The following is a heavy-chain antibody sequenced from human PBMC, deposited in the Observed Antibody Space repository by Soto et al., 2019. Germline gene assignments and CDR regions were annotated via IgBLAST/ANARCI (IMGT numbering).Heavy chain of an antibody. CDR1: GFIFSTAW. Sequence: GGSLRLSCAASGFIFSTAWINWVRQAPGKGLEWVGRIKSKIDGGTTDFAASVKGRFAISRDDSQDTMFLQMNSLKSEDTAVYYCTTDSHFSSRLGRFDLWGRGTLVTVSS. V-gene: IGHV3-15*07. CDR2: IKSKIDGGTT. D-gene: IGHD3-3*02. J-gene: IGHJ4*01. CDR3: TTDSHFSSRLGRFDL.